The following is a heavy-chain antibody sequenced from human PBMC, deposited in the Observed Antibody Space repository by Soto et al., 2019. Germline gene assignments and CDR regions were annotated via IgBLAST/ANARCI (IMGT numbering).Heavy chain of an antibody. D-gene: IGHD2-2*01. CDR3: ASLPRGYCTTSSCFGYFAY. CDR2: ISSSSSYI. V-gene: IGHV3-21*04. J-gene: IGHJ4*02. CDR1: GFTFSSYS. Sequence: GSLRLSCAASGFTFSSYSMNWVRQAPGKGLEWVSSISSSSSYIYYADSVKGRFTISRDNAKNSLYLQMNSLRAEDTAVYYCASLPRGYCTTSSCFGYFAYWGQGTQVTVSS.